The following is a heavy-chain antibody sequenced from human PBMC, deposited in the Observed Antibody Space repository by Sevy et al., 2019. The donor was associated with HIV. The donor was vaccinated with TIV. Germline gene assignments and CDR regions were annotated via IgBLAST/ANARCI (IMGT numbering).Heavy chain of an antibody. CDR3: ARSPPVVVVPGAPSWFDP. D-gene: IGHD2-2*01. CDR1: DGSFSGYY. J-gene: IGHJ5*02. V-gene: IGHV4-34*01. CDR2: INESGIT. Sequence: SETLSLTCAVHDGSFSGYYRNWIRQLPGKGLEWIGEINESGITYYNPSLKSRVTISVDTSKNQFSLKLNSVTAVDTAVYFCARSPPVVVVPGAPSWFDPWGQGTLVTVSS.